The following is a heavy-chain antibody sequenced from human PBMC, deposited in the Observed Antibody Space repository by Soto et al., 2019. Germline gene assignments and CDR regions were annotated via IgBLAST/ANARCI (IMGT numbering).Heavy chain of an antibody. CDR3: ARDVSGPGATYVMDV. V-gene: IGHV1-46*01. D-gene: IGHD2-2*01. Sequence: ASVKVSCKASGYTFTGYYLHWVRQAPGQGLQWMGIINPGGGRTAYAQKFQGRVTLTRDMSTSTVYMGLTSLTYDDTAVYYCARDVSGPGATYVMDVWGQGTTVTVSS. J-gene: IGHJ6*02. CDR1: GYTFTGYY. CDR2: INPGGGRT.